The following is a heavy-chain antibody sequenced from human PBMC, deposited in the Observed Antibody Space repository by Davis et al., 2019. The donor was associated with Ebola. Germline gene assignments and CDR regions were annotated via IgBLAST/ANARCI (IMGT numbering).Heavy chain of an antibody. CDR1: GFTFSDHY. V-gene: IGHV3-11*04. Sequence: PGGSLRLSCAASGFTFSDHYMDWVRQAPGKGLEWVSYISSSGSTIYYADSVKGRFTISRDNAKNSLYLQMNSLRAEDTAVYYCARERVRPGIAARRHYYYGMDVWGQGTTVTVSS. CDR3: ARERVRPGIAARRHYYYGMDV. J-gene: IGHJ6*02. D-gene: IGHD6-6*01. CDR2: ISSSGSTI.